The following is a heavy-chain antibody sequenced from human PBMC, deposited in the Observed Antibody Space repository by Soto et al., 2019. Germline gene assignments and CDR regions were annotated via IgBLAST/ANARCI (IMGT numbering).Heavy chain of an antibody. D-gene: IGHD2-2*01. CDR2: IIPIFGTA. V-gene: IGHV1-69*01. J-gene: IGHJ6*02. Sequence: QVQLVQSGAEVKKPGSSVKVSCKASGGTFSSYAISWVRQAPGQGLEWMGGIIPIFGTANYAQKFQGRVTITADESTSTAYMERGSLRSEDTAVYYCAMGGYCSSTSCAPRYYYGMDVWGQGTTVTVSS. CDR1: GGTFSSYA. CDR3: AMGGYCSSTSCAPRYYYGMDV.